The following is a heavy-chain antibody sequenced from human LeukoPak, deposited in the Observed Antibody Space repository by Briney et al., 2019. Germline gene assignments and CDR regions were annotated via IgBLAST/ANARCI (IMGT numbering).Heavy chain of an antibody. V-gene: IGHV1-58*02. Sequence: ASVKVSCKASGFTFTSSAMQWVRQARGQRLEWIGWIVVGSGNTNYAQRFQERVTITRDMSTSTAYMELSSLRSEDTAVYYCAATGDYDISGYYDYWAQGPLATVS. J-gene: IGHJ4*02. CDR1: GFTFTSSA. CDR3: AATGDYDISGYYDY. CDR2: IVVGSGNT. D-gene: IGHD3-22*01.